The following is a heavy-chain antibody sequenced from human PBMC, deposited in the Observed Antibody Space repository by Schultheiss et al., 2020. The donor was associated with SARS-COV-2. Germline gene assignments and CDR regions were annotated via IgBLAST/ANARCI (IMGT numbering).Heavy chain of an antibody. D-gene: IGHD6-19*01. V-gene: IGHV3-21*01. CDR2: ISSSSSYI. Sequence: GESLKISCAASGFTFSSYSMNWVRQAPGKGLEWVSSISSSSSYIYYADSVKGRFTISRDNAKNSLYLQMNSLRAKDTAVYYCGRDLTAYSSGWLFEGGGEYFDYWGQGTLVTVSS. J-gene: IGHJ4*02. CDR1: GFTFSSYS. CDR3: GRDLTAYSSGWLFEGGGEYFDY.